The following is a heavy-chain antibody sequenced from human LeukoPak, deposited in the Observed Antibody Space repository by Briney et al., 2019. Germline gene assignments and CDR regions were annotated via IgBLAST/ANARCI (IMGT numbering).Heavy chain of an antibody. CDR1: GFTFGSYS. Sequence: GGSLRLSCAASGFTFGSYSMNWVRQAPGKGLEWVSSISSSSSYIYYADSVKGRFTISRDNAKNSLYLQMNSLRAEDTAVYYCARITVKEGYYMDVWGKGTTVTVSS. D-gene: IGHD4-17*01. J-gene: IGHJ6*03. CDR2: ISSSSSYI. V-gene: IGHV3-21*01. CDR3: ARITVKEGYYMDV.